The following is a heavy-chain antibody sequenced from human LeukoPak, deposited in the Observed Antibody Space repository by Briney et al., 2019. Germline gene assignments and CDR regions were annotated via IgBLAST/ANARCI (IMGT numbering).Heavy chain of an antibody. CDR1: AFTFSDYY. J-gene: IGHJ5*02. CDR3: ARNGWDRGPPNWFDP. CDR2: ISSSSSYT. Sequence: PGGSLRLSCAASAFTFSDYYMSWIRQAPGKGLEWVSYISSSSSYTNYADSVKGRFTISRDNAKNSLYLQMNSLRAEDTAVYYCARNGWDRGPPNWFDPWGQGTLVTVSS. D-gene: IGHD3-10*01. V-gene: IGHV3-11*06.